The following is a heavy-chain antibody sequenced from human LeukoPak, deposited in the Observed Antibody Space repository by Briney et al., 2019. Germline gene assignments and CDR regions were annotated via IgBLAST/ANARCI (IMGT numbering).Heavy chain of an antibody. V-gene: IGHV3-23*01. D-gene: IGHD1-26*01. CDR3: AKDRGRVGATGYFDY. J-gene: IGHJ4*02. CDR2: ISGSGGST. Sequence: GGSLRLSCAASGFTFSSYAMSWVRQAPGKGLEWVSAISGSGGSTCYADSVKGRFTISRDNPKNTLYLQMNSLRAEDTAVYYCAKDRGRVGATGYFDYWGQGTLVTVSS. CDR1: GFTFSSYA.